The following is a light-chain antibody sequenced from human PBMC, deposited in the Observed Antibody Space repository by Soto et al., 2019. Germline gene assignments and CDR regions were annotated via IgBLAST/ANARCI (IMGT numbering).Light chain of an antibody. CDR2: EVS. CDR1: SSDVGGYNS. V-gene: IGLV2-8*01. J-gene: IGLJ3*02. CDR3: SSYAGTSDVL. Sequence: QSVLTQPPSASGSPGQSVTISCTGSSSDVGGYNSVSWYQQHPGEAPKLMLYEVSKRPSGVPDRFSGSKSGHTASLTVSGLRAEDEAYYYCSSYAGTSDVLFGGGTKLTVL.